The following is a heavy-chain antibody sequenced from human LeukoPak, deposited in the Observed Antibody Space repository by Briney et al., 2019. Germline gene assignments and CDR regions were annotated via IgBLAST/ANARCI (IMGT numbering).Heavy chain of an antibody. J-gene: IGHJ4*02. CDR1: GVSISSSNSY. V-gene: IGHV4-39*01. CDR3: ARQTGSGLFILP. Sequence: SETLSLTCTVSGVSISSSNSYWSWIRQPPGKGLEWIGSIYYSGNTYYNASLKSQVSISIDTSKNQFSLKLTSVTAADTAVYYCARQTGSGLFILPGGQGTLVTVSS. D-gene: IGHD3/OR15-3a*01. CDR2: IYYSGNT.